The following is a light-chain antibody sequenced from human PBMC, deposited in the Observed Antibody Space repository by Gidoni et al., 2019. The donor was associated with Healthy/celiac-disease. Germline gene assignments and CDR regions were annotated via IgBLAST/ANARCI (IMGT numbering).Light chain of an antibody. V-gene: IGLV3-1*01. CDR2: QDS. CDR1: KLGDKY. Sequence: SYELTQPPSVSVSPGHTASITCTGDKLGDKYACWYQQKPGQSPVLVIYQDSKRPSGTPERFSGSNSENTAALTISETQAMDEADYYCQAWDSSTTVFGGGTKLTVL. CDR3: QAWDSSTTV. J-gene: IGLJ2*01.